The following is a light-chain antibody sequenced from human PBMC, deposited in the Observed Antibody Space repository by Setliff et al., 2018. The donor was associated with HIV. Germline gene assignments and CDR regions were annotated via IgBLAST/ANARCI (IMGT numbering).Light chain of an antibody. V-gene: IGLV2-8*01. CDR1: SSDVGAYNY. CDR2: EVN. CDR3: SSYAGSNRGV. Sequence: QSALAQPPSASGSPGQSVTISCTGTSSDVGAYNYVSWYQQHPGKAPKLMIYEVNKRPSGVPDRFSGSKSGNTASLTVSGLQAEDEGDYYCSSYAGSNRGVFGGGT. J-gene: IGLJ3*02.